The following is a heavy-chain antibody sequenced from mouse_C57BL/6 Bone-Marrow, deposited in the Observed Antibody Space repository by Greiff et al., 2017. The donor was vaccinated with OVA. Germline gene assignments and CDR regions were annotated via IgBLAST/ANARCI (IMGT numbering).Heavy chain of an antibody. CDR3: ARMKVTTVVAPGFAY. J-gene: IGHJ3*01. D-gene: IGHD1-1*01. CDR2: IDPSDSYT. CDR1: GYTFTSYW. Sequence: QVQLQQSGAELVRPGTSVKLSCKASGYTFTSYWMHWVKQRPGQGLEWIGVIDPSDSYTNYNQKFKGKATLTVDTSSSTAYMQLSSLTSADSAVYYCARMKVTTVVAPGFAYWGQGTLVTVSA. V-gene: IGHV1-59*01.